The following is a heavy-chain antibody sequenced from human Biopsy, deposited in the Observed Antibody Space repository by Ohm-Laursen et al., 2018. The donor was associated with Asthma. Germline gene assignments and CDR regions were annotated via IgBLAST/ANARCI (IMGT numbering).Heavy chain of an antibody. CDR3: ARTFHFWSPYHAEHYQL. CDR1: GFTFSGYT. V-gene: IGHV3-7*01. CDR2: IKHDGSEK. J-gene: IGHJ1*01. D-gene: IGHD3-3*02. Sequence: SLRLSCSASGFTFSGYTMNWVRQVPGKGLEWVANIKHDGSEKNHVDSLKGRFTISRDNAKNSLYLQMNSLRAEDTAVYYCARTFHFWSPYHAEHYQLWGQGTLVTVSS.